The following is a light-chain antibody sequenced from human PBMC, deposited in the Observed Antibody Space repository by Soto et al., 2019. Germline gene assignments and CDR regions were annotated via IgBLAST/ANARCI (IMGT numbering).Light chain of an antibody. V-gene: IGKV2-30*02. Sequence: DVVMTQSPLSLPVTLGQPASISCRSSHSLAHSDGNTILNWFQQRLGQSPRNLIFKVSSRDSGVPVRFSGSGSGTDFTLKISRVEAEDVGLSYCMQGKYWPPSTFGQGTKVEIK. J-gene: IGKJ1*01. CDR1: HSLAHSDGNTI. CDR2: KVS. CDR3: MQGKYWPPST.